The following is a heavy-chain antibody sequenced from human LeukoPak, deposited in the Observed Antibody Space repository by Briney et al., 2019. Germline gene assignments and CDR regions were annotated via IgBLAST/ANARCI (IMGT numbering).Heavy chain of an antibody. CDR2: ISSNGGSK. CDR1: GFTFSSYS. CDR3: VASPDIVAPFDY. V-gene: IGHV3-64D*09. Sequence: GGSLRLSCSASGFTFSSYSMHWVRQAPGKGLEYVSGISSNGGSKNYADSVKGRFTISRDNSKNTLYLQMSSLRPEDTAVYYCVASPDIVAPFDYWGQGTLVSVSS. D-gene: IGHD5-12*01. J-gene: IGHJ4*02.